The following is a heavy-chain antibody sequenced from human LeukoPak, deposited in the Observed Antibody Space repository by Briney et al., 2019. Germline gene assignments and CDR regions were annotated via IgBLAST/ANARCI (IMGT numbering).Heavy chain of an antibody. D-gene: IGHD3-22*01. CDR2: IYSDGSTT. CDR1: GFTFSGYW. J-gene: IGHJ4*02. CDR3: ARISYDSSGNYDY. V-gene: IGHV3-74*01. Sequence: PGGSLRLSCAASGFTFSGYWMHWVRQAPGKGLVWVSGIYSDGSTTRYADSVKGRFTISRDNAKNTLYLQMSSLRAEDTAVYYCARISYDSSGNYDYWGQGTLVTVSS.